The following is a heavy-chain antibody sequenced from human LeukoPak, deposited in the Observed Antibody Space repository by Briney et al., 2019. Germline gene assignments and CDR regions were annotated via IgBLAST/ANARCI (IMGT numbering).Heavy chain of an antibody. Sequence: PSETLSLTCTVSGGSISSYYWSWIRQPPGKGLEWIGYIYYSGSTNYNPSLKSRVTISVDTSKNQFSLKLSSVTAADTAVYYCARSTIFGKIGYYYYYMDVWGKGTTVTVSS. CDR3: ARSTIFGKIGYYYYYMDV. V-gene: IGHV4-59*01. D-gene: IGHD3-3*01. J-gene: IGHJ6*03. CDR2: IYYSGST. CDR1: GGSISSYY.